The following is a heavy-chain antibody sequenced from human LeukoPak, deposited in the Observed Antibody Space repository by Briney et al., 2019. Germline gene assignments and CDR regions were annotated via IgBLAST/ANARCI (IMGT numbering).Heavy chain of an antibody. Sequence: SETLSLTCTVSGGSISRYYGSWIRQPPGKGLEWIGYIYYSGSTNYNPSLKKRVTISVDTSKNQFSLKLSSVTAADTAVYYCARDRVQKLVRGNYYYYYGMDVWGKGTTVTVSS. V-gene: IGHV4-59*01. J-gene: IGHJ6*04. CDR1: GGSISRYY. D-gene: IGHD6-13*01. CDR3: ARDRVQKLVRGNYYYYYGMDV. CDR2: IYYSGST.